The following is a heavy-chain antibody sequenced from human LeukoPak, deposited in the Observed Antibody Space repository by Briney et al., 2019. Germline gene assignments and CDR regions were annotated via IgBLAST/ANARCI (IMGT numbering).Heavy chain of an antibody. CDR2: IYTSGST. D-gene: IGHD3-3*01. CDR1: GGSISRYY. CDR3: ARAGHYDFWSGYYWFDP. Sequence: SETLSLTCTVSGGSISRYYWSWIRQPAGKGLEWIGRIYTSGSTNYNPSLKSRVTMSVDTSKNQFSLKLSSVTAADTAVYYCARAGHYDFWSGYYWFDPWGQGTLVTVSS. V-gene: IGHV4-4*07. J-gene: IGHJ5*02.